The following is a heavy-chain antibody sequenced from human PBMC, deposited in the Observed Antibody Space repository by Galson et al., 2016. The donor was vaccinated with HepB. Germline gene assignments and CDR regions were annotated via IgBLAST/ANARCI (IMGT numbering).Heavy chain of an antibody. D-gene: IGHD2-2*01. J-gene: IGHJ6*03. CDR1: GFTFSDSV. V-gene: IGHV3-30*04. CDR2: ISADGGIK. CDR3: ARDLTRDAPDYMDV. Sequence: SLRLSCAASGFTFSDSVMHWVRQAPGKGLEWVAVISADGGIKIDGESVRGRFTISRDTFKDTLYLEMNSLRVEDTAVYFCARDLTRDAPDYMDVWGKGTTVTVSS.